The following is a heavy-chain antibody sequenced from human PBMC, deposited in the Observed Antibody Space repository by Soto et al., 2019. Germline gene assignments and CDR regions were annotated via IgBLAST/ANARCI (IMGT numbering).Heavy chain of an antibody. J-gene: IGHJ4*02. CDR1: GFTVSNNY. V-gene: IGHV3-53*01. Sequence: EVQLVESGGGLIQPGGSLRLSCAVSGFTVSNNYMSWVRQAPGKGLEGVSVIYSGGYTAYGDSVKGRFTISRDNSNNPLYLQKEGRSAEDPAVYSWATHPGGGGYWGQGTLVTVSS. CDR3: ATHPGGGGY. D-gene: IGHD3-10*01. CDR2: IYSGGYT.